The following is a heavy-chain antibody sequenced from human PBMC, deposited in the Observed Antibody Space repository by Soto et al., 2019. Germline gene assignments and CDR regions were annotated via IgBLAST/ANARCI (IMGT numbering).Heavy chain of an antibody. CDR1: GFSLTTSGVG. J-gene: IGHJ5*02. V-gene: IGHV2-5*02. Sequence: QITLKESGPTLVKSTQTLTLTCTFSGFSLTTSGVGVGWIRQPPGKALEWLALIYLDDDKRYSPSLKSRLTIPKDTSKNQVVLMMTNMDPVDTATYYCAHSLGEDWFDPLGQGTRVTVAS. CDR2: IYLDDDK. D-gene: IGHD3-16*01. CDR3: AHSLGEDWFDP.